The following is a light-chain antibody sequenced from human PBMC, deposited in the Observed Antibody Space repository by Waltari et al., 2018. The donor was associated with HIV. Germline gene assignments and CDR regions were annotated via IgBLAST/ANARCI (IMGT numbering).Light chain of an antibody. V-gene: IGLV3-21*02. J-gene: IGLJ2*01. CDR1: NIGSQS. Sequence: SYVLTQPPSVSAAPGQTARLTCEGNNIGSQSVHWYQQRPGQAPALVVHDDSDRPSGIPERFSGSNSGNTATLTISRVEAGDEADYYCQVWHSNSDHVVFGGGTKLTVL. CDR3: QVWHSNSDHVV. CDR2: DDS.